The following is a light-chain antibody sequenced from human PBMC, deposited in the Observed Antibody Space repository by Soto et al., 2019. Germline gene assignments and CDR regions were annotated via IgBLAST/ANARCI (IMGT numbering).Light chain of an antibody. J-gene: IGKJ1*01. CDR3: QQYNSYST. CDR2: DAS. V-gene: IGKV1-5*01. Sequence: DIQITQSPSTLSASVGDRVTITCRASQSISTWLAWYRQKPGKAPKLLIYDASSLESGVPSRFSGSGSGTEFTLTISSLQPEDFASYYCQQYNSYSTFGQGTKVDIK. CDR1: QSISTW.